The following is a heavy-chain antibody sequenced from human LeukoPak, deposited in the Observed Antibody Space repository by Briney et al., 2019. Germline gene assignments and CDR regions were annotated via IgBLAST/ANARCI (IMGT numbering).Heavy chain of an antibody. J-gene: IGHJ5*02. CDR3: ARSAGGFLEWLLGYNWFDP. Sequence: GGSLRLSCAASGFTFSSSAMHWVRQAPGKGLEWVTVISNDESNKYYADSVKGRFTISRDNSKNMLFLQMNSLKPEDTAVYYCARSAGGFLEWLLGYNWFDPWGQGTLVTVSS. CDR2: ISNDESNK. D-gene: IGHD3-3*01. CDR1: GFTFSSSA. V-gene: IGHV3-30*03.